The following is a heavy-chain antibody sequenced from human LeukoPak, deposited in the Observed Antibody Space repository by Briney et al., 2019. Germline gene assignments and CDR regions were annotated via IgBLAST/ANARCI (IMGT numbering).Heavy chain of an antibody. CDR3: AKSRPLRSGLDY. CDR1: GFTFSSYG. J-gene: IGHJ4*02. V-gene: IGHV3-30*02. Sequence: TGGSLRLSCAASGFTFSSYGMHWVRQAPGKGLEWVAFIRYDGSNKYYADSVKGRFTISRYNSKNTLYLQMNSLRAEDTAVYYCAKSRPLRSGLDYWGQGTLVTVSS. D-gene: IGHD3-3*01. CDR2: IRYDGSNK.